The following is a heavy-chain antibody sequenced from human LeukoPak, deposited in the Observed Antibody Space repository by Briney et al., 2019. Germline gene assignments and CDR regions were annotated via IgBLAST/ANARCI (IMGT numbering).Heavy chain of an antibody. V-gene: IGHV4-34*01. CDR2: INHSGST. J-gene: IGHJ4*02. D-gene: IGHD6-13*01. CDR1: GGSFSGYY. Sequence: PSETLSLTCAVYGGSFSGYYWCWIRQPPGKGLEWIGEINHSGSTNYNPSLKSRVTISVDTSKNQFSLKLSSVTAADTAVYYCARVMYSSSWYVDYWGQGTLVTVSS. CDR3: ARVMYSSSWYVDY.